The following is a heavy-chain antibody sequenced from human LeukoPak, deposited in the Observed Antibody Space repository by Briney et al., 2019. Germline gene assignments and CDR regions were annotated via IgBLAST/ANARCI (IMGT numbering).Heavy chain of an antibody. J-gene: IGHJ6*03. Sequence: SETLALTCTVSGGSFGNYYWSWIRQPPGKGLEWIGYIYDSGTTNYNPSLKSRVTMSVDTSKNQFSLKLSSVTAADTAVYYCARALLVTTSGYFYYYMDVWGKGTTVSVSS. D-gene: IGHD2-8*02. CDR2: IYDSGTT. CDR3: ARALLVTTSGYFYYYMDV. CDR1: GGSFGNYY. V-gene: IGHV4-59*12.